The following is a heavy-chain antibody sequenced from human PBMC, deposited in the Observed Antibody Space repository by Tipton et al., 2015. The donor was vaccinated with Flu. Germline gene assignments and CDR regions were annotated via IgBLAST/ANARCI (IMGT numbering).Heavy chain of an antibody. CDR1: GGSFSGYY. CDR2: INHGGST. J-gene: IGHJ6*03. D-gene: IGHD2-15*01. CDR3: ARRSHCSGGSCSYMDV. V-gene: IGHV4-34*01. Sequence: GLVKPSETLSLTCAVYGGSFSGYYWSWIRQPPGKGLEWIGEINHGGSTNYNPSLKSRVTISVDTSKNQFSLKLSSVTAADTAVYYCARRSHCSGGSCSYMDVWGKGTTVTVSS.